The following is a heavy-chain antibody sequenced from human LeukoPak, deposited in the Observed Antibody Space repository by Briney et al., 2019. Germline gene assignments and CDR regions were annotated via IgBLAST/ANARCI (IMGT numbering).Heavy chain of an antibody. J-gene: IGHJ4*02. V-gene: IGHV4-34*01. Sequence: SETLSLTCTVSGGSFSGYYCTWIRQPPGKGLEWIGEINHSGSANYNPSLKSRVTISVDTSKNQFSLKLSSVTAADTAVYYCARGGALVAATLGYWGQGTLVTVSS. CDR3: ARGGALVAATLGY. CDR2: INHSGSA. CDR1: GGSFSGYY. D-gene: IGHD2-15*01.